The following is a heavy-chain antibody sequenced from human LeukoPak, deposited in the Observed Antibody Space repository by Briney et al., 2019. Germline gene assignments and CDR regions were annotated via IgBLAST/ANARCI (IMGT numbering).Heavy chain of an antibody. Sequence: SETLSLTCTVSGGSISSYYWSWIRQPAGKGLEWIGRIYSSGSTNYNPSLKSRVTVSVDTSKNQVSLKLSSVTAADTAVYYCTRGGISTSLDYWGQGTLVTVSS. CDR3: TRGGISTSLDY. CDR2: IYSSGST. CDR1: GGSISSYY. J-gene: IGHJ4*02. D-gene: IGHD2-2*01. V-gene: IGHV4-4*07.